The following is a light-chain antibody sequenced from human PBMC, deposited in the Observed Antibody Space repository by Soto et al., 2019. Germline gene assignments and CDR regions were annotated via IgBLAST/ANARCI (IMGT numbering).Light chain of an antibody. CDR3: QQYNNWPRT. V-gene: IGKV3-15*01. Sequence: EIVMTQSPATLSVSPGERATLSCRASQSVSSNLAWYQQKPGQAPRLLIYGASTRATGIPARFSGSGSGTEFTLTISSLQSEDFEVHYCQQYNNWPRTLGQGTRVDIK. J-gene: IGKJ1*01. CDR2: GAS. CDR1: QSVSSN.